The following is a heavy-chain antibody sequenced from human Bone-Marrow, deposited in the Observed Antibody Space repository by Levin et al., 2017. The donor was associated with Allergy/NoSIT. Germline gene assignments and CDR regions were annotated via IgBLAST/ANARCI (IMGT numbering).Heavy chain of an antibody. CDR3: ARARWGRAEIDY. D-gene: IGHD2-21*02. V-gene: IGHV4-34*01. J-gene: IGHJ4*02. CDR1: GGSFSGYY. Sequence: SETLSLTCAVYGGSFSGYYWSWIRQPPGKGLEWIGEINHSGSTNYNPSLKSRVTISVDTSKNQFSLKLSSVTAADTAVYYCARARWGRAEIDYWGQGTLVTVSS. CDR2: INHSGST.